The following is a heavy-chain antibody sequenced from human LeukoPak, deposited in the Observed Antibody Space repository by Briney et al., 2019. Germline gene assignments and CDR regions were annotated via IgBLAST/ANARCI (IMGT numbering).Heavy chain of an antibody. CDR1: GFSFSGHW. CDR3: AYRNNFEY. Sequence: GGSLRLSCAASGFSFSGHWMNWVRQPPGKGREWVANIKADGSEKYYVDSVKGRFTISRDDAKRTVDLQMDNLRAEDTAIYYCAYRNNFEYWGQGALVTVSS. D-gene: IGHD1-26*01. CDR2: IKADGSEK. J-gene: IGHJ4*02. V-gene: IGHV3-7*05.